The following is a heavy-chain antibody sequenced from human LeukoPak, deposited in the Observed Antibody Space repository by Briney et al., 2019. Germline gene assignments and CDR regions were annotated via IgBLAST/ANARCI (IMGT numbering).Heavy chain of an antibody. CDR2: INAGNGNT. CDR1: GYTFTSYA. Sequence: ASVKVSCKASGYTFTSYAMHWVRQAPGQRLEWMGWINAGNGNTKYSQKFQGRVTITRDTSASTAYMELSSLRSEDTAVYYCARGPEYYYAYNWFDPWGQGTLVTVSS. V-gene: IGHV1-3*01. CDR3: ARGPEYYYAYNWFDP. J-gene: IGHJ5*02. D-gene: IGHD3-10*01.